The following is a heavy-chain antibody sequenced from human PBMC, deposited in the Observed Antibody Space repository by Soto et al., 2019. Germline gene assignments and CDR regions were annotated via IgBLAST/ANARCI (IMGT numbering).Heavy chain of an antibody. J-gene: IGHJ4*02. CDR1: GHTFTTYG. V-gene: IGHV1-18*01. CDR3: AAGSGSYIQLDY. D-gene: IGHD1-26*01. Sequence: QVQLVQSGAEVKKPGASVKVSCKASGHTFTTYGFTWVRQAPGQELEWMGWISSYNGYTNYAQNLQGRVTMTTDTTTSTAYMKLRSLRSDDTAVYYCAAGSGSYIQLDYWGQGTLVTVSS. CDR2: ISSYNGYT.